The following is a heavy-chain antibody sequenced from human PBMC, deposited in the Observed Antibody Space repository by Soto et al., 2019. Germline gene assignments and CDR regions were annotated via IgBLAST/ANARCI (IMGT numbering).Heavy chain of an antibody. CDR1: GGSISGYY. J-gene: IGHJ4*02. Sequence: SETLSLTCTVSGGSISGYYWSWIRQPPGRGLEWIGEINHSGSTNYNPSLKSRVTISVDTSKNQFSLKLSSVTAADTAVYYCARSSGYSSSWYDYWGQGTLVTVSS. D-gene: IGHD6-13*01. CDR2: INHSGST. V-gene: IGHV4-34*01. CDR3: ARSSGYSSSWYDY.